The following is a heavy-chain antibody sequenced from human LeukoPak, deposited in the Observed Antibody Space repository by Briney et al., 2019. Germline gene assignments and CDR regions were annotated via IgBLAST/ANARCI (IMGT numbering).Heavy chain of an antibody. CDR2: ISGSGGST. Sequence: AGGSLRLSCAASGFTFSSYAMSWGRQAPGKGLEWVSAISGSGGSTYYADSVKGRFAISRDNSKNTLYLQMNSLRAEDTAVYYCAKSGRTVSYYYYGMDVWGQGTTVTVSS. CDR1: GFTFSSYA. CDR3: AKSGRTVSYYYYGMDV. J-gene: IGHJ6*02. V-gene: IGHV3-23*01.